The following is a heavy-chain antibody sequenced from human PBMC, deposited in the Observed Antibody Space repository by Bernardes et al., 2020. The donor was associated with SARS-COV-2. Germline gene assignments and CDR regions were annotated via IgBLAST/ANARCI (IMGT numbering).Heavy chain of an antibody. CDR2: MNPNSGNT. J-gene: IGHJ6*02. Sequence: ASVKVSCKASGYTFTSYDINWVRQATGQGLEWMGWMNPNSGNTGYAQKFQGRVTMTRNTSISTAYMELSSLRSEDTAVYYCASGRGYSGYDYYYYYGMDVWGQGTTVTVSS. CDR1: GYTFTSYD. CDR3: ASGRGYSGYDYYYYYGMDV. D-gene: IGHD5-12*01. V-gene: IGHV1-8*01.